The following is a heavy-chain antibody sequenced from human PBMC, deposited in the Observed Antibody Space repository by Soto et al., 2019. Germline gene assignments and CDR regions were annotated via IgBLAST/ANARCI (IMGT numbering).Heavy chain of an antibody. Sequence: QVQLVESGGGVVQPGRSLRLSCAASGFTFSSYGMHWVRQAPGKGLEWVAVISYDGSNKYYADSVKGRFTISRDNSKNTLYLQMNSLRAEDTAVYYCAKTFASCYPDYWGQGTLVTVSS. J-gene: IGHJ4*02. CDR3: AKTFASCYPDY. V-gene: IGHV3-30*18. D-gene: IGHD2-2*01. CDR1: GFTFSSYG. CDR2: ISYDGSNK.